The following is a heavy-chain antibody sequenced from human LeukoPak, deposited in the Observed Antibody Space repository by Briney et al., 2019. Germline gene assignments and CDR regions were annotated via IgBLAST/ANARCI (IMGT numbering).Heavy chain of an antibody. D-gene: IGHD3-10*01. CDR2: INPNSGGT. CDR3: ARAHYLRLYFFDY. CDR1: GYTITDYY. V-gene: IGHV1-2*02. Sequence: GASVKVSCKAFGYTITDYYIHWVRQAPGQGLEWMGWINPNSGGTNYAQKFEGRVTMTTDTSINTGYVELSSLTSDDTAVYFCARAHYLRLYFFDYWGQGTLVTVSS. J-gene: IGHJ4*02.